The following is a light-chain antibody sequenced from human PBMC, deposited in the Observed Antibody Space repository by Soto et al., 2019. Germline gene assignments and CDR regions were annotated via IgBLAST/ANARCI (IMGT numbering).Light chain of an antibody. CDR2: DSN. CDR1: SSNIGGNP. CDR3: CSYAGGSTHVV. J-gene: IGLJ2*01. Sequence: QSVLTQSPSESGTPGQRVTISCSGGSSNIGGNPVDWYQQFPGTAPNLLIYDSNQRPSGVPDRFSGSKSGNTASLTVSGLQAEDEADYYCCSYAGGSTHVVFGGGTKLTVL. V-gene: IGLV1-44*01.